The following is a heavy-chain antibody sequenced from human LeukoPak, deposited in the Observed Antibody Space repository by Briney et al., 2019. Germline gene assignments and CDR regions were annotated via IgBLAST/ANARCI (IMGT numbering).Heavy chain of an antibody. CDR3: AREDYGDYYFDY. CDR2: INPNGGGT. CDR1: GYTFTGYY. V-gene: IGHV1-2*02. D-gene: IGHD4-17*01. J-gene: IGHJ4*02. Sequence: GASVKVSCKASGYTFTGYYMHWVRQAPGQGLEWMGWINPNGGGTNYAQKFQGRVTMTRDTSISTAYMELSRLRSDDTAVYYCAREDYGDYYFDYWGQGTLVTVSS.